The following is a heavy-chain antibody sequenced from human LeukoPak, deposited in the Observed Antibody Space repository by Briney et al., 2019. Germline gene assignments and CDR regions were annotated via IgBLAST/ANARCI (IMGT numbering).Heavy chain of an antibody. CDR1: GGSFRGYY. V-gene: IGHV4-34*01. J-gene: IGHJ4*02. CDR2: FNHLETT. D-gene: IGHD3-10*01. Sequence: PSETLSLTCGVYGGSFRGYYWTWIRQSPGKGLEWLGEFNHLETTNYNPSLKRRVTLSVEKSKNKFSLSLTSVEGGGTAGDLCAGGNRRLGYYGSGSRLPYDFWGQGTLVTVSS. CDR3: AGGNRRLGYYGSGSRLPYDF.